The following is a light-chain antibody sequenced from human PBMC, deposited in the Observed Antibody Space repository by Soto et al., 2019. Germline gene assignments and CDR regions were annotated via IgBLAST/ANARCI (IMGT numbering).Light chain of an antibody. CDR3: QQYTGQPTT. V-gene: IGKV3-20*01. CDR1: QTVSSNY. CDR2: GAS. Sequence: EIILTQSPDTLSLSPGERATLSFRASQTVSSNYLAWCQQRNGQAPRILIYGASTRDAGIPDRFSGSGSGTDFTLTITRLEPEDSEVYFCQQYTGQPTTFGQGTRLEIK. J-gene: IGKJ5*01.